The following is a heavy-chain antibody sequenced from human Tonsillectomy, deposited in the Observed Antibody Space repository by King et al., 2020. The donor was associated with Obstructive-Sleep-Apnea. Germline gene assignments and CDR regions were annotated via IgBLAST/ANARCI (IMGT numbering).Heavy chain of an antibody. CDR3: ARKSGSHAFEL. CDR2: ISGYNAKT. V-gene: IGHV1-18*01. Sequence: QLVQSGAEVKEPGASVKVSCKTSGYIFTSYGISWVRQAPGQGLEWMGWISGYNAKTNYAQRLQGRVTMTIETSTATVYMEVRSLMSDDTAMYYCARKSGSHAFELWGQGTMVTVSS. CDR1: GYIFTSYG. D-gene: IGHD1-26*01. J-gene: IGHJ3*01.